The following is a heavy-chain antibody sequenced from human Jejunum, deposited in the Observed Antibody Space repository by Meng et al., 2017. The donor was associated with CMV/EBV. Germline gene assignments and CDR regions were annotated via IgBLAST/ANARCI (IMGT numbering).Heavy chain of an antibody. V-gene: IGHV3-21*01. CDR1: SYT. CDR3: ARGRGGSSWPYFYYYPLDD. Sequence: SYTMSWVRQVPGKGLEWVSSISTHSTYISYADSVKGRFTISRDNAKNSLYLQMDSLRVEDTAVYYCARGRGGSSWPYFYYYPLDDWGQGTTVTVSS. D-gene: IGHD6-13*01. CDR2: ISTHSTYI. J-gene: IGHJ6*02.